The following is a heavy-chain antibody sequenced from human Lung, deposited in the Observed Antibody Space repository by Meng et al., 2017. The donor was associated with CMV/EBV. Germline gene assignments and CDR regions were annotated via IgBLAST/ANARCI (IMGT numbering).Heavy chain of an antibody. Sequence: GGSLRLXXAASGFTFSSYWMSWVRQAPGKGLEWVANINQDGNEEYYVDSLKGRFTISRDNAKNSLYLQMTSLRAEDTAVYYCARDGTLSPYYYYYGMDVWGQGTTVXVSS. CDR2: INQDGNEE. CDR3: ARDGTLSPYYYYYGMDV. V-gene: IGHV3-7*01. CDR1: GFTFSSYW. J-gene: IGHJ6*02.